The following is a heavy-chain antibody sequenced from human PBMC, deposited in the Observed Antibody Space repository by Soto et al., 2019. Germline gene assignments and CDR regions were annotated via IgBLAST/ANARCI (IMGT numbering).Heavy chain of an antibody. CDR2: IIPIFGTA. V-gene: IGHV1-69*13. CDR3: ARAAVIAAAGYYFDY. CDR1: GGTFSSYA. J-gene: IGHJ4*02. Sequence: SVKVSCKASGGTFSSYAISWVRQAPGQGLEWMGGIIPIFGTANYAQKFQGRVTITADESTSTAYMELSSLRSEDTAVYYCARAAVIAAAGYYFDYWGQGTLVTVSS. D-gene: IGHD6-13*01.